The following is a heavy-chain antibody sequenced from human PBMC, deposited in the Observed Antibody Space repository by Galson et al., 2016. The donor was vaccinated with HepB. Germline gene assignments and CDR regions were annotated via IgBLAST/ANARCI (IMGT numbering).Heavy chain of an antibody. Sequence: LRLSCAASGFTFSGSAMHWVRQASGKGLEWVGRIRSKANSYATAYVASVKGRFTISRDDSKNTAYLQMNSLKTEDTAVYYCIRGDLKLDYWGQGTLVTVSS. CDR1: GFTFSGSA. D-gene: IGHD3-10*01. V-gene: IGHV3-73*01. CDR3: IRGDLKLDY. J-gene: IGHJ4*02. CDR2: IRSKANSYAT.